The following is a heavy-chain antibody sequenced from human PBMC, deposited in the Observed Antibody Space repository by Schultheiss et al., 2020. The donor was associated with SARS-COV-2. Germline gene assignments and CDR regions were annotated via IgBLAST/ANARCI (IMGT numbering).Heavy chain of an antibody. CDR1: GGSISSSSYY. J-gene: IGHJ4*02. D-gene: IGHD6-19*01. Sequence: SETLSLTCTVSGGSISSSSYYWGWIRQPPGKGLEWIGSIYYSGSTYYNPSLKSRVTISVDTSKNQFSLKLSSVTAADTAVYYCARLRPIHNGQWLVLNYWGQGTLVTVSS. V-gene: IGHV4-39*07. CDR2: IYYSGST. CDR3: ARLRPIHNGQWLVLNY.